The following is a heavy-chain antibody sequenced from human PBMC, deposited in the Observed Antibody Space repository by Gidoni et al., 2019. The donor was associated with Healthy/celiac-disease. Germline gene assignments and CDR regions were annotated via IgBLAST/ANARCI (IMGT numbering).Heavy chain of an antibody. CDR1: GFSLSTSGMR. J-gene: IGHJ4*02. Sequence: QVTLKESGPALVKPTQTLTLTCTFSGFSLSTSGMRVSWIRQPPGKALEWLARIDWDDDKFYSTSLKTSLTISKDTSKNQVVLTMTNMDPVDTATYYCVRTRMGTYCSGGSCYSGYYFDYWGQGTLVTVSS. V-gene: IGHV2-70*04. CDR3: VRTRMGTYCSGGSCYSGYYFDY. CDR2: IDWDDDK. D-gene: IGHD2-15*01.